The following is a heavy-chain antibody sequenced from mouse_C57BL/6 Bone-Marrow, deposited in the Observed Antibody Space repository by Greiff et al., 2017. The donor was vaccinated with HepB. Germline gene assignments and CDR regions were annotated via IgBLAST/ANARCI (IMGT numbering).Heavy chain of an antibody. CDR3: AIYYGYDGAMDY. Sequence: VQLKQSGPELVKPGASVKISCKASGYSFTDYNMNWVKQSNGKSLEWIGVINPNYGTTSYNQKFKGKATLTVDQSSSTAYMQLNSLTSEDSAVDYCAIYYGYDGAMDYWGQGTSVTVSS. V-gene: IGHV1-39*01. CDR1: GYSFTDYN. D-gene: IGHD2-2*01. J-gene: IGHJ4*01. CDR2: INPNYGTT.